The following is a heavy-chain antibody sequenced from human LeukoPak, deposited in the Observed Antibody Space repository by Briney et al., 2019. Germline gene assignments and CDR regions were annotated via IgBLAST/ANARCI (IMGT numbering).Heavy chain of an antibody. CDR3: ARATMGYFDY. V-gene: IGHV3-53*01. D-gene: IGHD3-3*01. CDR2: IYSGENT. Sequence: GGSLRLSCAASGFTVSSNYMSWVRQAPGKGLEWVSVIYSGENTYYADSVEGRFTISRDNSKNTLYLQMNSLRAEDTAVYYCARATMGYFDYWGQGTLVTVSS. CDR1: GFTVSSNY. J-gene: IGHJ4*02.